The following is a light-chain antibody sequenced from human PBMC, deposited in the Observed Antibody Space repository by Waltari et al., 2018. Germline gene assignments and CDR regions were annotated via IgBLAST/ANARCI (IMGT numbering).Light chain of an antibody. Sequence: DIVMTQSPDSLAVSLGERATINCKSSQSVLYSSNNKNYLAWYQQKPGQPPKRPIYWASTRESGVPDRFSGSGSGTDFTLTISSLQAEDVAVYYCQQYYSTPQTFGQGTKLEIK. J-gene: IGKJ2*01. CDR1: QSVLYSSNNKNY. CDR3: QQYYSTPQT. V-gene: IGKV4-1*01. CDR2: WAS.